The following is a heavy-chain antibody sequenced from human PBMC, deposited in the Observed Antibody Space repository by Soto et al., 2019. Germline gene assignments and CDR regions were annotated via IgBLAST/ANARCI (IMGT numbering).Heavy chain of an antibody. CDR2: ISSNDEK. V-gene: IGHV2-26*01. J-gene: IGHJ3*02. CDR3: ARIPGSIRFLGWLAAFDI. D-gene: IGHD3-3*01. CDR1: GFSLSNARMG. Sequence: QVTLKESGPVLVKPTETLTLTCTVSGFSLSNARMGVSWIRQPPGKALGWLAHISSNDEKSYSTSLKSRLTLSKDTAKSQLVLTMTNMDPVDTATDYCARIPGSIRFLGWLAAFDIWGQGTMVAVSS.